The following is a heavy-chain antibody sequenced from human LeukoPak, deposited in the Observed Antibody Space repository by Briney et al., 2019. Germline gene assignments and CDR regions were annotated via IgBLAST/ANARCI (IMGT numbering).Heavy chain of an antibody. D-gene: IGHD3-22*01. Sequence: KSSETLSLTCTVSGGSISSYYWSWIRQPPGKGLEWIGDIYYSGSTNYNPSLKSRVTISVDTSKNQFSLKLRSVTAADTAVYYCAGGPITMIVSGDYAFDIWGQGTMVTVSS. CDR2: IYYSGST. J-gene: IGHJ3*02. V-gene: IGHV4-59*01. CDR1: GGSISSYY. CDR3: AGGPITMIVSGDYAFDI.